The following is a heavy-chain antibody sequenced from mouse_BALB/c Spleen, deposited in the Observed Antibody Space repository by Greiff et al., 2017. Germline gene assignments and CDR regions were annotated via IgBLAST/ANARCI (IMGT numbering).Heavy chain of an antibody. Sequence: VQLQQPGAELVKPGASVKMSCKASGYTFTSYNMHWVKQTPGQGLEWIGAIYPGNGDTSYNQKFKGKATLTADKSSSTAYMQLSSLTSEDSAVYYCARFNYGYNYYAMDYWGQGTSVTVSS. D-gene: IGHD1-2*01. J-gene: IGHJ4*01. CDR3: ARFNYGYNYYAMDY. CDR2: IYPGNGDT. V-gene: IGHV1-12*01. CDR1: GYTFTSYN.